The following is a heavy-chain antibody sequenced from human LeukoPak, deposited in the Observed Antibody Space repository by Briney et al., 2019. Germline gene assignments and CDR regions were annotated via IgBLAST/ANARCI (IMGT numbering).Heavy chain of an antibody. J-gene: IGHJ4*02. CDR3: ARGFANGDYTLDY. CDR1: GFTVSRNY. Sequence: GGSLRLSCAASGFTVSRNYMNWVRQAPGKGLEWVSVLYRGGSTYYADSVEGRFTISRDNSKDTLSLQMNSLRADDTAVYYCARGFANGDYTLDYWGQGTLVTVSS. D-gene: IGHD4-17*01. CDR2: LYRGGST. V-gene: IGHV3-53*01.